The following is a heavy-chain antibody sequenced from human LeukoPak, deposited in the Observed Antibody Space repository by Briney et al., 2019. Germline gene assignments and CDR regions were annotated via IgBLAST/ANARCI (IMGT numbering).Heavy chain of an antibody. J-gene: IGHJ1*01. CDR2: ISGGGDST. CDR1: GFTFSTYA. CDR3: AQQVGYCSSGSCYFTH. V-gene: IGHV3-23*01. D-gene: IGHD2-15*01. Sequence: GGSLRLSCVASGFTFSTYAMSWVRQAPGKGLEWVSSISGGGDSTYYADSVKGRFTISRDKSKNTLSLQMNSLRAEDTAVYYCAQQVGYCSSGSCYFTHWGQGTLVTVSS.